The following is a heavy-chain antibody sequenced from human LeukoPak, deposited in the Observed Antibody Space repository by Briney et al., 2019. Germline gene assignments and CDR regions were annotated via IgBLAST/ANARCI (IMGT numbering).Heavy chain of an antibody. V-gene: IGHV3-23*01. CDR3: ARGSVAGIKAYYYYYYGMDV. CDR2: ISGSGGST. CDR1: GFTFSSYA. Sequence: PGASLRLSCAASGFTFSSYAMSWVRQAPGKGLEWVSAISGSGGSTYYADSVKGRFTISRDNSKNTLYLQMNSLRAEDTAVYYCARGSVAGIKAYYYYYYGMDVWGQGTTVTVSS. D-gene: IGHD6-19*01. J-gene: IGHJ6*02.